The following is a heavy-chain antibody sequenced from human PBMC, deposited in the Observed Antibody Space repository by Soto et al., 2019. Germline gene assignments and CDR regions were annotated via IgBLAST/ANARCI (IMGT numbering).Heavy chain of an antibody. J-gene: IGHJ5*02. V-gene: IGHV1-3*01. Sequence: GASVKVSCKASGYTFTSYAMHWVRQAPGQRLEWMGWINAGNGNTKYSQKFQGRVTITRDTSASTAYMELRSLRSDDTALYYCARDFSPYCSGGSCYPGDNWFDPWGQGTLVTVSS. D-gene: IGHD2-15*01. CDR1: GYTFTSYA. CDR2: INAGNGNT. CDR3: ARDFSPYCSGGSCYPGDNWFDP.